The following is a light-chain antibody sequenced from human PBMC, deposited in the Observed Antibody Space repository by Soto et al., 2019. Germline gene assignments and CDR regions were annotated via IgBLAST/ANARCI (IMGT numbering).Light chain of an antibody. CDR3: FSYAGSFTWL. CDR2: EVS. Sequence: QSALTQPRSVSGSPGQSVTISCTGTSSDVGNYNYVSWYQQYPGKAPKLMIYEVSKRPSGVPDRFSGSKSGNTASLTISGLQTEDEADYYCFSYAGSFTWLFGGGTQLTVL. J-gene: IGLJ3*02. CDR1: SSDVGNYNY. V-gene: IGLV2-11*01.